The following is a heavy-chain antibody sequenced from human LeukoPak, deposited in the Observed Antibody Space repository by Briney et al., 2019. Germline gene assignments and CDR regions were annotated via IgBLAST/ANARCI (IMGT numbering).Heavy chain of an antibody. V-gene: IGHV4-59*01. J-gene: IGHJ2*01. CDR1: GGSIDY. CDR3: ARGLAGRSSGAIYFAL. Sequence: SETLSLTCIVSGGSIDYYNWNRQPPGKGPEWIGVIYNHGRTEYNPSLKSRVTISLDTSNSQFSLKLHSVTPADTAVYFCARGLAGRSSGAIYFALWGRGTLVTVSS. D-gene: IGHD3-10*01. CDR2: IYNHGRT.